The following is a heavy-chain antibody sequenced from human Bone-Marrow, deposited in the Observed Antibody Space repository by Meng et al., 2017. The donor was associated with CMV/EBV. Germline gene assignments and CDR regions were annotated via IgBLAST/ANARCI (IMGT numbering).Heavy chain of an antibody. Sequence: NAWMNWVRQAPGKGLEWVGRIKSKTDGEIIDYAAPVKGRFTISRDDSKNTLYLQMNSLRTEDTAVYYCTTDRGYCSGGSCYPPFDYWGQGTLVTVSS. CDR2: IKSKTDGEII. D-gene: IGHD2-15*01. CDR1: NAW. CDR3: TTDRGYCSGGSCYPPFDY. J-gene: IGHJ4*02. V-gene: IGHV3-15*07.